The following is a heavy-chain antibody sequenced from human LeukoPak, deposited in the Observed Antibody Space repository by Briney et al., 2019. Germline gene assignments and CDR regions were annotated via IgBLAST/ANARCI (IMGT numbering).Heavy chain of an antibody. V-gene: IGHV1-69*04. Sequence: SVKVSCKASGGTFSSYTISWVRQAPGQGLEWMGRIIPTLGIANYAQKFQGRVTITADKSTSTAYMELSSLRSEDTAVYYCARDRVVVVPAAIDYYYGMDVWGQGTTVTVSS. CDR3: ARDRVVVVPAAIDYYYGMDV. J-gene: IGHJ6*02. CDR2: IIPTLGIA. D-gene: IGHD2-2*01. CDR1: GGTFSSYT.